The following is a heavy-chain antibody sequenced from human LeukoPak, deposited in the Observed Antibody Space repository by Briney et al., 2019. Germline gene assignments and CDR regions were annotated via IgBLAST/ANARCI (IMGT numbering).Heavy chain of an antibody. Sequence: PGGSLRLSCAASGFTFSNAWMSWVRQAPGKGLEWVGRIKSKTDGGTRDYAAPVKGRFTISRDDSKNTLYLQMNSLKTEDTAVYYCTTDLGVEMATIEWGQGTLVTVSS. V-gene: IGHV3-15*01. J-gene: IGHJ4*02. CDR2: IKSKTDGGTR. CDR1: GFTFSNAW. CDR3: TTDLGVEMATIE. D-gene: IGHD5-24*01.